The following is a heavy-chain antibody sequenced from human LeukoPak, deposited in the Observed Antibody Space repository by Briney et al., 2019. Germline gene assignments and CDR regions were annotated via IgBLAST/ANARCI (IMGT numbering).Heavy chain of an antibody. V-gene: IGHV4-59*01. CDR2: IYYSGST. Sequence: SETLSLTCTVSGGSISSYYWSWIRQPPGEGLEWIGYIYYSGSTNYNPSLKSRVTISVDTSKNQFSLKLSSVTAADTAVYYCARGVSIRGWGFLRWSGAFDIWGQGTMVTVSS. D-gene: IGHD6-19*01. J-gene: IGHJ3*02. CDR1: GGSISSYY. CDR3: ARGVSIRGWGFLRWSGAFDI.